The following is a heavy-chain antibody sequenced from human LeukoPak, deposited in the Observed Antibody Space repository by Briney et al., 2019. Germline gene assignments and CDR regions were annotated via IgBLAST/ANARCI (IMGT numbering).Heavy chain of an antibody. J-gene: IGHJ3*02. CDR1: GFTFSSYA. CDR3: AKDDPIAQAFDT. Sequence: GGSLRLSCVASGFTFSSYAMSWVRQAPGKGLEWVSAISGSGGSTYYADSVKGRFTISRDNSQNTLYLQMNSLTAEDTAVYYCAKDDPIAQAFDTWGQGTMITVSS. V-gene: IGHV3-23*01. D-gene: IGHD2-21*01. CDR2: ISGSGGST.